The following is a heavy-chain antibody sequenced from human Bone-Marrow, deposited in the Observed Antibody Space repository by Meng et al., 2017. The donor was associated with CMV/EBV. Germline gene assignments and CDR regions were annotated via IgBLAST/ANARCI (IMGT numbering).Heavy chain of an antibody. CDR3: AKDVTMIADYGMDV. D-gene: IGHD3-22*01. CDR2: ISWNSGSI. J-gene: IGHJ6*02. CDR1: GFTFSSYW. Sequence: GGSLRLSCAASGFTFSSYWMHWVRQAPGKGLEWVSGISWNSGSIGYADSVKGRFTISRDNAKNSLYLQMNSLRAEDTALYYCAKDVTMIADYGMDVWGQGTTVTVSS. V-gene: IGHV3-9*01.